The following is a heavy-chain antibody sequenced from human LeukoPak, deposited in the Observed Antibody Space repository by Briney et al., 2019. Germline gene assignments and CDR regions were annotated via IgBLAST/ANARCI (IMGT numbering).Heavy chain of an antibody. CDR2: IYYSGST. V-gene: IGHV4-30-4*08. J-gene: IGHJ4*02. CDR1: GGSISSGDYY. D-gene: IGHD3-22*01. Sequence: SETLSLTCTVSGGSISSGDYYWSWIRQPPGKGREWIGYIYYSGSTYYNPSLKSRVTISVGTSKDQFSLKLSSVTAADTAVYYCARVPTYYYDSSGYYLDYWGQGTLVTVSS. CDR3: ARVPTYYYDSSGYYLDY.